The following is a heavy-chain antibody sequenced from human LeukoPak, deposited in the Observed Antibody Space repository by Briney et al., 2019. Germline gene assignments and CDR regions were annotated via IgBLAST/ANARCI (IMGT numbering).Heavy chain of an antibody. J-gene: IGHJ4*02. CDR3: ARGAYDSSGYYVY. D-gene: IGHD3-22*01. Sequence: ASGKVSCQASGGPFHNYAISWVGQAPGQGLEWIGRIIPILCIANYAQKFQGRVTITADKSTSTAYMELSSLRSEDTAVYYCARGAYDSSGYYVYWGQGTLVTVSS. CDR2: IIPILCIA. CDR1: GGPFHNYA. V-gene: IGHV1-69*04.